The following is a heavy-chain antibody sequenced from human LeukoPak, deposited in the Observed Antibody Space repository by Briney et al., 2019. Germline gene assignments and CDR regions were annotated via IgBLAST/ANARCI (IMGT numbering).Heavy chain of an antibody. D-gene: IGHD6-19*01. J-gene: IGHJ4*02. V-gene: IGHV3-23*01. Sequence: GGSLRLSCAASGFTFSNYAMSWGRQAPGKGLEWVSTISNSVGTTYYADSVKGRFTISRDNSRNTLYLQVNSLRAEDTALYYCARALYGSGWCQDYWGQGTLVTVSS. CDR2: ISNSVGTT. CDR1: GFTFSNYA. CDR3: ARALYGSGWCQDY.